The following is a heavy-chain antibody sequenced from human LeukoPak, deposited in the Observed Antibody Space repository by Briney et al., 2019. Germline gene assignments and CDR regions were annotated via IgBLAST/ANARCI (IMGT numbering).Heavy chain of an antibody. V-gene: IGHV3-23*01. CDR1: GFTFSSYA. CDR3: AKGFGSLDY. D-gene: IGHD3-10*01. Sequence: PGGSLRLSCAASGFTFSSYAMSWVRQAPGKGLEWVSTITNSGSNTYYADSVKGRFTISRDNSKNTLYLQMSSLRAEDTAVYYCAKGFGSLDYWGQGTLVTVSS. CDR2: ITNSGSNT. J-gene: IGHJ4*02.